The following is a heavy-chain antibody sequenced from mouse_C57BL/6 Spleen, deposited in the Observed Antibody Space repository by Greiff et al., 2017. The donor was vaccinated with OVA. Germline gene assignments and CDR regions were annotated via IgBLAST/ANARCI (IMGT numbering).Heavy chain of an antibody. J-gene: IGHJ3*01. V-gene: IGHV1-64*01. CDR1: GYTFTSYW. CDR3: ASSTTVVATPFAY. Sequence: VQLQQPGAELVKPGASVKLSCKASGYTFTSYWMHWVKQRPGQGLEWIGMIHPNSGSTNYNEKFKSKATLTVDKSSSTAYMQLSSLTSEDSAVYSCASSTTVVATPFAYWGQGTLVTVSA. CDR2: IHPNSGST. D-gene: IGHD1-1*01.